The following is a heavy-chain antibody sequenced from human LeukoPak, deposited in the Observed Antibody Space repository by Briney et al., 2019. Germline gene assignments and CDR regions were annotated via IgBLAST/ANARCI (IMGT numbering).Heavy chain of an antibody. CDR2: ISSSGSTI. CDR1: GFTFSSYE. CDR3: AILQSGSPNFNFDY. J-gene: IGHJ4*02. V-gene: IGHV3-48*03. D-gene: IGHD3-10*01. Sequence: GGSLRLSCAASGFTFSSYEMNWVRQAPGKGLEWVSYISSSGSTIYYADCVKGRFTISRDNAKNSLYLQMNSLRAEDTAVYYCAILQSGSPNFNFDYWGQGTLVTVSS.